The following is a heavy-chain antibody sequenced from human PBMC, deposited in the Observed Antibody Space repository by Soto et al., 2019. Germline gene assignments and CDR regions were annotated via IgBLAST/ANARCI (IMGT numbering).Heavy chain of an antibody. J-gene: IGHJ3*02. D-gene: IGHD3-16*01. V-gene: IGHV3-15*01. CDR1: GFTFGNAW. CDR2: IKSNTDGVTT. Sequence: GGSLRLSCAASGFTFGNAWMSWVRQAPGKGLEWVGRIKSNTDGVTTDYAAPMKGRFTISRDDSKNTLYLQMNSLKTEDTAVYYCTTEVLGKGIDAFDIWGQGTMVTVSS. CDR3: TTEVLGKGIDAFDI.